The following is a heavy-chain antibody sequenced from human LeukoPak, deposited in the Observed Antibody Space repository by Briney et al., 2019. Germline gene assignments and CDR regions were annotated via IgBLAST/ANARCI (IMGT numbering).Heavy chain of an antibody. V-gene: IGHV3-64*01. D-gene: IGHD3-10*01. CDR3: AGRDRGYYYGLDL. CDR2: ISSDGGST. CDR1: GFTFSTYA. J-gene: IGHJ6*02. Sequence: GGSLRLSCAASGFTFSTYAMHWVRQAPGKGLEFVSAISSDGGSTYYANSVKGRFTISRDNSKNTLYLQMNGLRAEDTGVYYCAGRDRGYYYGLDLWGQGTTVTVSS.